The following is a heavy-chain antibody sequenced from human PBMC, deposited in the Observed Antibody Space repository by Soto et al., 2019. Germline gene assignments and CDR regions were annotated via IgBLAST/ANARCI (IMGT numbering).Heavy chain of an antibody. D-gene: IGHD1-1*01. CDR3: ARQFRDVYNAVGY. CDR1: GGSISSYH. V-gene: IGHV4-59*08. J-gene: IGHJ4*02. CDR2: TSNSAPT. Sequence: PSETLSLTCTVSGGSISSYHWSWIRQSPGKGLEWIGYTSNSAPTIYNPSLKSRVTISADTSKNQFSLRLSSVTAADTAVYFCARQFRDVYNAVGYWGQGALVTVS.